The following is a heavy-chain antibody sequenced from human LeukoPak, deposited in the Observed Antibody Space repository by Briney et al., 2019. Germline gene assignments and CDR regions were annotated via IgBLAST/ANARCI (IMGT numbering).Heavy chain of an antibody. CDR1: GFTFRSYW. V-gene: IGHV3-74*01. CDR3: ARHNYGYDY. CDR2: IRSDGSST. J-gene: IGHJ4*02. D-gene: IGHD3-10*01. Sequence: GGSLRLSCAASGFTFRSYWMHWVRQAPGKVLVWVSHIRSDGSSTSYADSVQGRFTISRDNAKNTLYLQMNSLRAEDTAVYYCARHNYGYDYWGQGTLVTVSS.